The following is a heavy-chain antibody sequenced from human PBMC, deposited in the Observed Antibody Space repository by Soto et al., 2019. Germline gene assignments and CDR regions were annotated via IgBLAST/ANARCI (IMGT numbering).Heavy chain of an antibody. CDR1: GCTLSSYY. Sequence: EVQLVESGGALVQPGGSLRLSCAASGCTLSSYYMSWARQAPGKGLEWVANINQDGSGKYYVDSVRGRFTISRDNAKNSVYLQMNSLRAEDTAVYYCAREFAMDVWGQGTTVTVSS. V-gene: IGHV3-7*05. J-gene: IGHJ6*02. CDR3: AREFAMDV. CDR2: INQDGSGK.